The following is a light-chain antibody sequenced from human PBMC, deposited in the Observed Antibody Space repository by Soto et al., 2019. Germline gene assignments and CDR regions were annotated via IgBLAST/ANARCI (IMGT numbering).Light chain of an antibody. CDR3: HQANSFPYT. J-gene: IGKJ2*01. V-gene: IGKV1D-12*01. CDR1: QGFGSW. Sequence: DIQMTQSPSSVSASVGDRVTITCRASQGFGSWLAWYQQKPGKAPKLLIYAASSLQGAVPSRFSGRGSVTECTLTISSMQPEDYATYYCHQANSFPYTFGQGTKLEIK. CDR2: AAS.